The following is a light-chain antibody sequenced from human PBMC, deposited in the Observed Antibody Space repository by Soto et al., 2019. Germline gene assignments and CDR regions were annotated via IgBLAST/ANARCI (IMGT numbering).Light chain of an antibody. CDR1: SSNIGSNS. J-gene: IGLJ2*01. V-gene: IGLV1-44*01. CDR3: AAWDDSLNVVI. Sequence: QSALTQPPSASGTPGQRVTISCSGSSSNIGSNSVNWYQQFPGTAPKLLIYSNNQRPSGVPDRFSGSKSGTSASLAISGLQSEDEADYYCAAWDDSLNVVIFGGGTKVTVL. CDR2: SNN.